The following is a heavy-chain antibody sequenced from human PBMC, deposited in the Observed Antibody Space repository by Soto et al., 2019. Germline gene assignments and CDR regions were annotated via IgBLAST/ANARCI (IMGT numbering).Heavy chain of an antibody. J-gene: IGHJ5*02. CDR3: ARDHRNLGMGGDL. D-gene: IGHD1-26*01. Sequence: GGSLRLSCAASGFTFSSYAMNWVRQAPGKGLEWVSAISGSGGSTFYADSVKGRFTISRDNSKRTLYLQVDRLTPEDTAVYYCARDHRNLGMGGDLWGQGTLVTVSS. CDR2: ISGSGGST. CDR1: GFTFSSYA. V-gene: IGHV3-23*01.